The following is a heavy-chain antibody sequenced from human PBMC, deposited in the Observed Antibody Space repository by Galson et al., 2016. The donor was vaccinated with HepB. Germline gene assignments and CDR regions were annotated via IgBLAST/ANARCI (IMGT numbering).Heavy chain of an antibody. CDR3: AREYSTSGASDP. Sequence: SLRLSCAASGFVFSDFYMSWIRQAPGKGLEWVAHIRRSSTIITYADSVKGRFTISRDNAKSSLYLQMNNLRAEDTAVYFCAREYSTSGASDPWGQGVLVTVSS. V-gene: IGHV3-11*01. J-gene: IGHJ5*01. CDR1: GFVFSDFY. CDR2: IRRSSTII. D-gene: IGHD2-8*01.